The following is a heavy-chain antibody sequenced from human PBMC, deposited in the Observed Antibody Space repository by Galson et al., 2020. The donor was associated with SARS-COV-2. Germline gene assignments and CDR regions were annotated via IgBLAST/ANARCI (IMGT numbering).Heavy chain of an antibody. J-gene: IGHJ4*02. Sequence: QLGESLKISCAASGFPFRRNAMHWVRPAPGKGLEWVSVISDDGKKRYYAESVRGRFAISRDNSGNTLYLQMNSLRPDDTAIYYCATERYDNSRGLESWGQGTLVTVSS. V-gene: IGHV3-30*09. CDR3: ATERYDNSRGLES. CDR1: GFPFRRNA. CDR2: ISDDGKKR. D-gene: IGHD3-3*01.